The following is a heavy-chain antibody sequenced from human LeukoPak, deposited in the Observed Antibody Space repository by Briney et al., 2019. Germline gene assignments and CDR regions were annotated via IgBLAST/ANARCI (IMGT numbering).Heavy chain of an antibody. J-gene: IGHJ4*02. D-gene: IGHD3-10*01. V-gene: IGHV3-7*01. Sequence: PGGSLRLSCVVSGFSFSRSWMSWVRQAPGKGLEWVANIKVDGSEKHYLDSVEGRFIISRDNAKNSLHLQMNNLRAEDTAEYYCVRDGPFGSGTFGYWAQGTLVSVSS. CDR2: IKVDGSEK. CDR1: GFSFSRSW. CDR3: VRDGPFGSGTFGY.